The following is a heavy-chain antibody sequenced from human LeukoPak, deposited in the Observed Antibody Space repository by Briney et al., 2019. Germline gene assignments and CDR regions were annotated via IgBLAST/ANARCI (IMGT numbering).Heavy chain of an antibody. CDR1: GASITSYY. CDR3: ARQWAFGAPDF. CDR2: IYSSGAI. D-gene: IGHD3-16*01. J-gene: IGHJ4*02. Sequence: SETLSLTCSVSGASITSYYWSWIRQPPGKGLEWIGYIYSSGAIHYNPSLKSRVNISMDTSKNQFSLNLTSVTAADTAVYHCARQWAFGAPDFWGPGALVAVSS. V-gene: IGHV4-59*08.